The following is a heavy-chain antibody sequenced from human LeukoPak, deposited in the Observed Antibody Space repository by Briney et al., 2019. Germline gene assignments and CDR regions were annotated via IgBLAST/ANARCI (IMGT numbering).Heavy chain of an antibody. D-gene: IGHD1-1*01. Sequence: GGSLRLSCAASGFTFSSYEMNWVRQAPGKGLEWVSYISSSGSTIYYADSVKGRFTISRDNAKNTLYLQMNNLRAEDTAVYYCARGTVRLDPWGQGTLVTVSS. J-gene: IGHJ5*02. V-gene: IGHV3-48*03. CDR2: ISSSGSTI. CDR1: GFTFSSYE. CDR3: ARGTVRLDP.